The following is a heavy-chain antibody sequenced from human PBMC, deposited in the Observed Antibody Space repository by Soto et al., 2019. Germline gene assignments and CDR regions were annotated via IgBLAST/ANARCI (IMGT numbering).Heavy chain of an antibody. CDR3: ARDRYRIAARPGWFAP. Sequence: GGSLRLSCAASGFTFSSYGMHWVRQAPGKGLEWVAVIWYDGSNKYYADSVKGRFTISRDNSKNTLYLQMNSLRAEDTAVYYCARDRYRIAARPGWFAPWGQGTLVTVSS. V-gene: IGHV3-33*01. J-gene: IGHJ5*02. CDR1: GFTFSSYG. D-gene: IGHD6-6*01. CDR2: IWYDGSNK.